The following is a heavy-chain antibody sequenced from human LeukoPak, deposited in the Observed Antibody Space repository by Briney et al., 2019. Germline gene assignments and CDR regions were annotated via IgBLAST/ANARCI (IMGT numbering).Heavy chain of an antibody. CDR2: ISYDGGNK. CDR1: GFTFSSYG. CDR3: ANLDLVDY. V-gene: IGHV3-30*18. Sequence: GGSLRLSCAASGFTFSSYGMHWVRQAPGKGLEWVAVISYDGGNKYYADSVKGRFTIPRDNSKNTLYLQMNSLRAEDTAVYYCANLDLVDYWGQGTLVTVSS. J-gene: IGHJ4*02.